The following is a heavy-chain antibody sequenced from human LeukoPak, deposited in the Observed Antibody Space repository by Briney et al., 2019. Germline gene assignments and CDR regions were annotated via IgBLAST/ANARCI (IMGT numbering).Heavy chain of an antibody. CDR1: GGSISSYY. D-gene: IGHD6-13*01. Sequence: SETLSLTCTVSGGSISSYYWSWIRQPPGKGLEWIGYIYYSGSTNYNPSLKSRVTISVDTSKNQFSLKLSSVTAADTAAYYCARHSSSWYGLIDYWGQGTLVTVSS. V-gene: IGHV4-59*08. J-gene: IGHJ4*02. CDR3: ARHSSSWYGLIDY. CDR2: IYYSGST.